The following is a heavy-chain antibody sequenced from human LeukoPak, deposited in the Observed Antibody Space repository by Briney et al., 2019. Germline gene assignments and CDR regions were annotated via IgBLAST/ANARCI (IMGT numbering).Heavy chain of an antibody. D-gene: IGHD2-21*02. V-gene: IGHV3-21*01. CDR2: ISSSSSYI. CDR3: ARGPLVVVTAGYFDY. Sequence: PGGSLRLSCAASGFTFSSYSMNWVRQAPGKGLEWVSSISSSSSYIYYADSVKGRFTISRDNAKNSLYLQMNSLRAEDTAVYYCARGPLVVVTAGYFDYWGQGTLVTVSS. CDR1: GFTFSSYS. J-gene: IGHJ4*02.